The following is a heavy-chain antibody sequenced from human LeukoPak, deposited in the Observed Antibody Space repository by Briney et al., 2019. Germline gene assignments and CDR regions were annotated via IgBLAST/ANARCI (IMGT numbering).Heavy chain of an antibody. J-gene: IGHJ6*02. Sequence: GGSLRLSCAASGFTFSSYWLHWVRQAPGKGLVWVSRINSDGSSTSYADSVKGRFTISRDNAENSLYLQMNSLRAEDTAVYYCATYCSSTSCYRTRYMDVWGQGATVTVSS. CDR3: ATYCSSTSCYRTRYMDV. D-gene: IGHD2-2*01. V-gene: IGHV3-74*01. CDR2: INSDGSST. CDR1: GFTFSSYW.